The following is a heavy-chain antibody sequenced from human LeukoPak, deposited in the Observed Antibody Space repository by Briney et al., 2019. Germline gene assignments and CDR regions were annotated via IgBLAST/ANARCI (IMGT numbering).Heavy chain of an antibody. CDR1: GFTVSSNY. D-gene: IGHD3-10*01. CDR2: IYSGGST. V-gene: IGHV3-66*01. Sequence: GGSLRLSCAASGFTVSSNYMSWVRQAPGKGLEWVSVIYSGGSTYYADSVKGRFTISRDNSKNTLYLQMNSLRAEDTAVYYCARDGDGSGSYLDYWGQGTLVTVSS. CDR3: ARDGDGSGSYLDY. J-gene: IGHJ4*02.